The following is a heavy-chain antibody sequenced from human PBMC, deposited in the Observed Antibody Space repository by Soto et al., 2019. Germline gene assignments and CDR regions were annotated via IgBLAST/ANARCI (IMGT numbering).Heavy chain of an antibody. CDR3: ARSQDSSGYWNNCFDP. V-gene: IGHV1-69*13. CDR1: GGTFSTYT. CDR2: IIPLFGTA. D-gene: IGHD3-22*01. Sequence: ASVKVSCKASGGTFSTYTMTWVRQAPGQGLEWMGGIIPLFGTANYAQKFQGRVTITADESTSTVYMELSSLRSEDTAVYYCARSQDSSGYWNNCFDPWGQGTLVTVS. J-gene: IGHJ5*02.